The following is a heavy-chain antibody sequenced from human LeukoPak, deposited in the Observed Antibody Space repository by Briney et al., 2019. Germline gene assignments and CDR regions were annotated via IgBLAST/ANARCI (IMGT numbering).Heavy chain of an antibody. J-gene: IGHJ3*02. V-gene: IGHV4-4*07. CDR2: INTSGST. CDR3: ARAEKQLALDAFDI. CDR1: GGSISSYY. Sequence: SETLSLTCTVSGGSISSYYWSWIRQYAGKGLEWIGRINTSGSTNYNPSLKSRVTMSLDTSKNQFSLKLRSVTAADTAVYYCARAEKQLALDAFDIWGQGTMVTVSS. D-gene: IGHD1-1*01.